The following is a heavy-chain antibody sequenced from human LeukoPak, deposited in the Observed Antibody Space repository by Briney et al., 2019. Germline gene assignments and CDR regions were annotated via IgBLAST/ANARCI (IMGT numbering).Heavy chain of an antibody. Sequence: PGGSLRLSCAASGFTFNTYSMSWVRQAPGKGLEWVSTITGSGGNTYCADSVKGRFTISRDNSKNTLYLQMNSLRAEDTAVYYCAKDRHPYGSGTFPFDYWGQGTLVTVSS. V-gene: IGHV3-23*01. CDR1: GFTFNTYS. J-gene: IGHJ4*02. CDR3: AKDRHPYGSGTFPFDY. D-gene: IGHD3-10*01. CDR2: ITGSGGNT.